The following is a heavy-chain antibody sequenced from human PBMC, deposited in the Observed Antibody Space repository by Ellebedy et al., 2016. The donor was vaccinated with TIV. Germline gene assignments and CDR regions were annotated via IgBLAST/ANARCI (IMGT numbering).Heavy chain of an antibody. V-gene: IGHV3-9*01. J-gene: IGHJ4*02. D-gene: IGHD6-6*01. CDR1: GFTFDDYA. CDR3: ARDLRITARDYYLDY. CDR2: ISWNSGTT. Sequence: GGSLRLSCAASGFTFDDYAMHWARQAPGKGLEWVSGISWNSGTTDYADFVKGRFTISRDNAKNSLYLQMNRLRADDTAFYYCARDLRITARDYYLDYWGQGTLVTVSS.